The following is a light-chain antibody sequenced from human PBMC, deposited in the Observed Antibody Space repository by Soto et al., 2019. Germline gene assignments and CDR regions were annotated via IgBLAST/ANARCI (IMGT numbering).Light chain of an antibody. CDR1: QSIRKY. V-gene: IGKV1-9*01. CDR3: QHQNSYPIT. CDR2: DAS. Sequence: IQMTQSPYSLSASVGYRVIITCRASQSIRKYLAWYQQKPGKAPNLLIYDASTLQSGVPSRFSGSGSGTECTLTISSLQPEEWATDYCQHQNSYPITCGQGTRLEIK. J-gene: IGKJ5*01.